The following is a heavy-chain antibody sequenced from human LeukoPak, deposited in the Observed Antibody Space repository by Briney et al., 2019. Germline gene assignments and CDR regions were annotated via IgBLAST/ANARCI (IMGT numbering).Heavy chain of an antibody. V-gene: IGHV2-5*02. J-gene: IGHJ3*01. Sequence: SGPTLANPTQTLTLTCTFSGFSLSTTEVSVGWIRQPPGKALEWLALIYWDDDKRYSPSLKSRLTITKDTSKNQVVLAMTNMDPVDTATYYCAHRRRGVRGVSGLQNAFDFWGQGTMVTVSS. D-gene: IGHD3-10*01. CDR2: IYWDDDK. CDR1: GFSLSTTEVS. CDR3: AHRRRGVRGVSGLQNAFDF.